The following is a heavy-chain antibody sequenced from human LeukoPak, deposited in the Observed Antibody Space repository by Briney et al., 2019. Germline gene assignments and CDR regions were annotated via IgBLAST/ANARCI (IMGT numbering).Heavy chain of an antibody. CDR1: GGSLSNYY. D-gene: IGHD3-10*01. V-gene: IGHV4-34*01. Sequence: SETLSLTCAVYGGSLSNYYWSWIRQPPGKGPEWIGEINHSGSTNYNPSLKSRVTISVDMSKNQFSLELSFVTAADTAVYYCARGPASGSNFAWFDPWGQGTLVTVSS. J-gene: IGHJ5*02. CDR2: INHSGST. CDR3: ARGPASGSNFAWFDP.